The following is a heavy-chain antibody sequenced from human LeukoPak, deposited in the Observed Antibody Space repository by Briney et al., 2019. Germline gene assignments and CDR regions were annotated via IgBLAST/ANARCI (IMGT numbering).Heavy chain of an antibody. CDR2: IYYGGST. D-gene: IGHD1-26*01. CDR1: GGSISSSSYY. J-gene: IGHJ4*02. Sequence: PSETLSLTCTVSGGSISSSSYYWGWIRQPPGKGLEWIGSIYYGGSTYYNPSLKSRVTISVDTSKNQFSLKLSSVTAADTAVYYCARDTVGATRWGQGTLVTVSS. V-gene: IGHV4-39*02. CDR3: ARDTVGATR.